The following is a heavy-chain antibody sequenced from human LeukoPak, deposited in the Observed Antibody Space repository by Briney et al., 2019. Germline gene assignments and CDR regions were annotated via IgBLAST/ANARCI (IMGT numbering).Heavy chain of an antibody. CDR1: GYSISSGYY. CDR3: ARSTKTYYYGSGSYSPSYYYYMDV. J-gene: IGHJ6*03. Sequence: PSETLSLTCTVSGYSISSGYYWGWIRQPPGKGLEWIGSIYHSGSTYYNPSLKSRVTISVDTSKNQFSLKLSSVTAADTAVYYCARSTKTYYYGSGSYSPSYYYYMDVWGKGTTVTVSS. V-gene: IGHV4-38-2*02. D-gene: IGHD3-10*01. CDR2: IYHSGST.